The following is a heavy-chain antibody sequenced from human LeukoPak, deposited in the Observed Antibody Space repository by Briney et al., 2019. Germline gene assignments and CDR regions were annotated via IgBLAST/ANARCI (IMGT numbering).Heavy chain of an antibody. Sequence: PGGSLRLSCAASRFTFTTSSMHWVRQAPGKGLEWMALISFDGGKTSYADSVRDRFTISRDNSKNTLYLQMDSLKTEDTGVYYCARGSTPYYYGSGSYPDYWGQGTLVTVSS. CDR3: ARGSTPYYYGSGSYPDY. CDR2: ISFDGGKT. V-gene: IGHV3-30*04. CDR1: RFTFTTSS. J-gene: IGHJ4*02. D-gene: IGHD3-10*01.